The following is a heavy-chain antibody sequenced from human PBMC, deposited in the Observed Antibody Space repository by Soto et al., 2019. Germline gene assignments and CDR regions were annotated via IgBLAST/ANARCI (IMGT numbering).Heavy chain of an antibody. Sequence: QVQLVQSGAEVKKPGASVRVSCKTSGYTFTSYGISWVRQAPGQGLEWMGWISAYNGNTNYAQSLQGRVTMTTDTSTTTAYMELSSLKSADTAVYYCARVSPSSRAAEPWGQGTLVTVS. CDR3: ARVSPSSRAAEP. V-gene: IGHV1-18*01. CDR2: ISAYNGNT. J-gene: IGHJ4*02. CDR1: GYTFTSYG. D-gene: IGHD6-13*01.